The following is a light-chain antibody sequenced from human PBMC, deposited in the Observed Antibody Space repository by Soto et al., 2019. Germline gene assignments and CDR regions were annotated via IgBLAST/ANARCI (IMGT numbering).Light chain of an antibody. CDR3: QQYNNWPLT. V-gene: IGKV3-15*01. Sequence: ETVMTQSPATLSVSPGERATLSCRASQSVSVSLAWYQQKPGQAPRLLIYGASTRAAGIPARFSGSGSGTEFTLTISSLQSEDFAVYYCQQYNNWPLTFGQGTRLEIK. J-gene: IGKJ5*01. CDR1: QSVSVS. CDR2: GAS.